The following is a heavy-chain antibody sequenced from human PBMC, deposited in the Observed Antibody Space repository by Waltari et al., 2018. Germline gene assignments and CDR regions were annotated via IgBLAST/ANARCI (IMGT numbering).Heavy chain of an antibody. J-gene: IGHJ4*02. Sequence: QVQLQQWGAGLLKPSETLSLTCAVYGGSFSGSYWSWIRQPPGKGLEWIGEINHSGSTNYNPSLKSRVTISVDTSKNQFSLKLSSVTAADTAVYYCARRLDIAVAGYDYWGQGTLVTVSS. CDR3: ARRLDIAVAGYDY. V-gene: IGHV4-34*01. D-gene: IGHD6-19*01. CDR1: GGSFSGSY. CDR2: INHSGST.